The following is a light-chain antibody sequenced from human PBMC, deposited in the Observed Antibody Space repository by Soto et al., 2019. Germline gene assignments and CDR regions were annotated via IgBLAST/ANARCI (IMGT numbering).Light chain of an antibody. Sequence: DIVMTQSPLSLPVTPGEPASISCRSSQSLLHSNGYNYLDWYLQKPGQSPQLLIYLGSNRASGVPDRFSGSGSGIDFTLKISRVEAEDVGIYYCRQALQTPLTFGGGTKVEI. CDR2: LGS. CDR3: RQALQTPLT. CDR1: QSLLHSNGYNY. J-gene: IGKJ4*02. V-gene: IGKV2-28*01.